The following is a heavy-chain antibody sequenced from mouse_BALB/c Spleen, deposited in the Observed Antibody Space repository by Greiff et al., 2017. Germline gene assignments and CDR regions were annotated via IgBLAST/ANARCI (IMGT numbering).Heavy chain of an antibody. CDR3: NAWGITDAMDY. J-gene: IGHJ4*01. V-gene: IGHV14-4*02. D-gene: IGHD2-4*01. CDR2: IDPENGDT. Sequence: VQLKESGAELVRSGASVKLSCTASGFNIKDYYMHWVKQRPEQGLEWIGWIDPENGDTEYAPKFQGKATMTADTSSNTAYLQLSSLTSEDTAVYYCNAWGITDAMDYWGQGTSVTVSS. CDR1: GFNIKDYY.